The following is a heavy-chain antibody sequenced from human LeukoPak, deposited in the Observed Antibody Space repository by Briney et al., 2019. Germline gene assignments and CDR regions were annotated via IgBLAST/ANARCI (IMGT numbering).Heavy chain of an antibody. CDR2: ISWNSGSI. V-gene: IGHV3-9*01. D-gene: IGHD3-10*01. Sequence: QPGRSLRLSCAASGFTYDDYAMHWVRQAPGKGLEWGSGISWNSGSIGYADSVKGRFTISRDNAKNSLYLQMNSLRAEDTALYYCAKDIYGSGRGFDYWGQGTLVTVSS. CDR3: AKDIYGSGRGFDY. CDR1: GFTYDDYA. J-gene: IGHJ4*02.